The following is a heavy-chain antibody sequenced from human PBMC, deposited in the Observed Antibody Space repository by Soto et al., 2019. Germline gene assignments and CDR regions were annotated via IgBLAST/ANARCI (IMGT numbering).Heavy chain of an antibody. CDR2: IYHSGST. CDR1: GGSISSGGYS. J-gene: IGHJ5*02. V-gene: IGHV4-30-2*01. CDR3: ARCITMVRGVENWFDP. Sequence: SETLSLTXAVSGGSISSGGYSWSWIRQPPGKGLEWIGYIYHSGSTYYNPSLKSRVTISVDRSKNQFSLKLSSVTAADTAVYYCARCITMVRGVENWFDPWGQGTLVTVSS. D-gene: IGHD3-10*01.